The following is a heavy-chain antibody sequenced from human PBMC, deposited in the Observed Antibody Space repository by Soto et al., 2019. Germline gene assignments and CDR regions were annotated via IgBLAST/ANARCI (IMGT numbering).Heavy chain of an antibody. CDR2: IYHRGTT. CDR3: ARHIGVAGTRGFGY. J-gene: IGHJ4*02. D-gene: IGHD6-19*01. CDR1: GGSISDNNW. Sequence: QVQLQESGPGLVKPSGTLSLTCAVSGGSISDNNWWSWVRQPPGKGLEWIGEIYHRGTTNYNPPLKSRVTISMDKSKNQISMVLNSVTAADSAVYYCARHIGVAGTRGFGYWGQGTLVTVSS. V-gene: IGHV4-4*02.